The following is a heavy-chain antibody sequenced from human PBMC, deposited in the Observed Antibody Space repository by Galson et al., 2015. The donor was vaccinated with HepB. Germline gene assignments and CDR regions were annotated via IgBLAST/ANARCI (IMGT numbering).Heavy chain of an antibody. D-gene: IGHD3-22*01. J-gene: IGHJ4*02. Sequence: SLRLSCAASGFTFNNYWMSWIRQAPGKGLERVANINQDDSEKYYVDSVKGRFTISRDNAKNSLYLQMNNLRAEDTAVYYCARDDSTGYYYFDYWGQGTLVTVS. CDR2: INQDDSEK. CDR1: GFTFNNYW. CDR3: ARDDSTGYYYFDY. V-gene: IGHV3-7*01.